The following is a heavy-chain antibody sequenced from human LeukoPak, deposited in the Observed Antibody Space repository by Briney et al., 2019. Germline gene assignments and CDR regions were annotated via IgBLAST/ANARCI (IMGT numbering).Heavy chain of an antibody. CDR2: IYHSGST. V-gene: IGHV4-38-2*02. D-gene: IGHD5-24*01. CDR1: GYSISSGYY. Sequence: SETLSLTCTVSGYSISSGYYWGWIRQPPGKGLEWIGSIYHSGSTYYNPSLKSRVTISVDTSKNQFSLKLSSVTAADTAVYYCARGGGGDGYYFDYWGQGNLVTVSS. CDR3: ARGGGGDGYYFDY. J-gene: IGHJ4*02.